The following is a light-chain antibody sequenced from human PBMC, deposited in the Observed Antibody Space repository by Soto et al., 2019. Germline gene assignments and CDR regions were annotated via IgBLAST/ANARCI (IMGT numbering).Light chain of an antibody. CDR3: QQYDNWPPLT. Sequence: EVVMTQSPATLSVSPGERVTLSCRARQSVRSHLAWYLQKPGQAPRLLIYGASTRATGIPARFSGSGSGTEFTLTISSLQSEDFAVYYCQQYDNWPPLTFGGGTKVEIK. CDR2: GAS. V-gene: IGKV3-15*01. CDR1: QSVRSH. J-gene: IGKJ4*01.